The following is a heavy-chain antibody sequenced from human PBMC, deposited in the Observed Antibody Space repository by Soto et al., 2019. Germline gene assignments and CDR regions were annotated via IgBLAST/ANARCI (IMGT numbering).Heavy chain of an antibody. CDR3: ARDKITSLFDY. D-gene: IGHD3-10*01. CDR1: GGSFSGYS. V-gene: IGHV4-34*01. J-gene: IGHJ4*02. CDR2: INHTGST. Sequence: SETLSLTCAVYGGSFSGYSWTWIRQPPGTGLEWIGEINHTGSTNYNPSLKSRVTISVDTSKNQFSLKLTSVTAADTAVYYCARDKITSLFDYWGQGTLGTVS.